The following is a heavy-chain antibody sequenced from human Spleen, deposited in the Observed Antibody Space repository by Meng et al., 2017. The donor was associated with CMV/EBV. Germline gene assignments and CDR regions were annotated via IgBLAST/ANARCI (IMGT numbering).Heavy chain of an antibody. V-gene: IGHV3-7*01. Sequence: SCAASGFTFSNYWMSWVRQAPGKGLEWVANIKLDGREKYYVDSVKGRFTISRDNAKNSLYLQMNSLRAEDTAVYYCARDGPSEVPAPSYYYYGMDVWGQGTTVTVSS. D-gene: IGHD2-2*01. CDR3: ARDGPSEVPAPSYYYYGMDV. J-gene: IGHJ6*02. CDR1: GFTFSNYW. CDR2: IKLDGREK.